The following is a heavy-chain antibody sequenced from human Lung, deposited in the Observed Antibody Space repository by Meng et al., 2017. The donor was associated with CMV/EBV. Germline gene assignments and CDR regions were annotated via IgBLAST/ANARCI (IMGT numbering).Heavy chain of an antibody. J-gene: IGHJ4*02. D-gene: IGHD3-3*01. CDR3: ARDDLWSVY. Sequence: ISGAASGFTFRSYAMTWVRQAPGKGLEWVSLIYSGGSFTYYVDSVKGRFTISRDDSKNTLYLQMNSLRAEDTAVYYCARDDLWSVYWGQGTLVTVSS. CDR1: GFTFRSYA. CDR2: IYSGGSFT. V-gene: IGHV3-23*03.